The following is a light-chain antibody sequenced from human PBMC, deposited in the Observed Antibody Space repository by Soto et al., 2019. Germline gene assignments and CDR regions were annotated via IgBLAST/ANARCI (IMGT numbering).Light chain of an antibody. CDR2: EVS. CDR3: SSYTTNSALV. J-gene: IGLJ1*01. V-gene: IGLV2-14*01. Sequence: QSVLTQPPSASGSPGQSVTISCTGTSSDVGGYNYVSWYQQNPGKAPKLIIYEVSNRPSGVSNRFSGSKSGNTASLTISGLQAEDEADYYCSSYTTNSALVFGTGTKLTVL. CDR1: SSDVGGYNY.